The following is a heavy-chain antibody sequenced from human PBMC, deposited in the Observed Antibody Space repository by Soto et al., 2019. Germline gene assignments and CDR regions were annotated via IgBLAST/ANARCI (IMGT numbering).Heavy chain of an antibody. Sequence: EVQLLESGGGLVQPGGSLRLSCAASGFTFSSYAMSWVRQAPGKGLEWVSAISGSGGSTYYADSVKGRFTISRDNSKNTLYLQMNSLRAEDTAVYYCAKEALGYCSSTSCYRGYYFDYWGQGTLVTVSS. CDR3: AKEALGYCSSTSCYRGYYFDY. D-gene: IGHD2-2*01. V-gene: IGHV3-23*01. CDR1: GFTFSSYA. J-gene: IGHJ4*02. CDR2: ISGSGGST.